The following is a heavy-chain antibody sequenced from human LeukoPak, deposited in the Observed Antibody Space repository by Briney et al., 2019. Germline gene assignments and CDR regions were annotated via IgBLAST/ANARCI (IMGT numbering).Heavy chain of an antibody. V-gene: IGHV4-34*01. CDR2: INHSGRT. J-gene: IGHJ4*02. CDR3: ARDPTTVVTLPYYFDF. Sequence: PSETLSLTCAVSGGSFFGSHWNWIRQSPEKGLGWIGEINHSGRTNYNPPLKSRVTISVDTSKSQFILKLTSVTAADTAVYYCARDPTTVVTLPYYFDFWGQGTLVTVSA. D-gene: IGHD4-23*01. CDR1: GGSFFGSH.